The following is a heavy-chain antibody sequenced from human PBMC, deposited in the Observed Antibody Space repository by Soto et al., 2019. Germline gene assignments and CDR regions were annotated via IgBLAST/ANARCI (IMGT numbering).Heavy chain of an antibody. Sequence: ASVKVSCKASGYTFTSYGISWVRQAPGQGLEWMGWISAYNGNTNYAQKLQGRVTMTTDASTSTAYMELRSLRSDDTAVYYCARASYGSGSYSGYYYYGMDVWGQGTTVTVSS. CDR3: ARASYGSGSYSGYYYYGMDV. J-gene: IGHJ6*02. V-gene: IGHV1-18*01. CDR2: ISAYNGNT. CDR1: GYTFTSYG. D-gene: IGHD3-10*01.